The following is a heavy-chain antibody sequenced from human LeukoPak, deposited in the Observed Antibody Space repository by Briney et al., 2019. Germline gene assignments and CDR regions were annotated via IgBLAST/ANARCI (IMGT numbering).Heavy chain of an antibody. CDR2: MNPISGNT. V-gene: IGHV1-8*01. CDR3: ARVHHLCGDSVDY. CDR1: GYTFTSYD. D-gene: IGHD2-21*02. Sequence: VASVKVSCKASGYTFTSYDINWVRQATGQGLEWMGWMNPISGNTGHAQKFQGRVTMTRDTSISTAYMELSSLRSEDTAVYYCARVHHLCGDSVDYWGQGTLVTVSS. J-gene: IGHJ4*02.